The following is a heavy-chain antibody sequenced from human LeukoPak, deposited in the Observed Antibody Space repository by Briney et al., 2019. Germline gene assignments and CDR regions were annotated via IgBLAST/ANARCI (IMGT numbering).Heavy chain of an antibody. CDR1: GFTVSSNY. J-gene: IGHJ3*02. V-gene: IGHV3-53*01. D-gene: IGHD1-26*01. CDR3: AMEGADLSFDI. CDR2: IYSGGST. Sequence: PGRSLRLSCAASGFTVSSNYMSWVRQAPGKGLEWVSVIYSGGSTYYADSVKGRFTISRDNSKNTLYLQMNSLRAEDTAVYYCAMEGADLSFDIWGQGTMVTVSS.